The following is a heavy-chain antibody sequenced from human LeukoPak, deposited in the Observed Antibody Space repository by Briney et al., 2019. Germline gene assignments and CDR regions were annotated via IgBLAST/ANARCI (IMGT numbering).Heavy chain of an antibody. CDR3: ARVAKERVGGVYYFDY. CDR2: IGTAGDT. Sequence: PGGSLRLSCAASGFTFSDYDMHWVRHATGKGLEWVSAIGTAGDTYYTGSVKGRFTIPRENAKNSLYLQMNSLRAGDTAVYYCARVAKERVGGVYYFDYWGQGTLVTVSS. D-gene: IGHD1-1*01. V-gene: IGHV3-13*01. J-gene: IGHJ4*02. CDR1: GFTFSDYD.